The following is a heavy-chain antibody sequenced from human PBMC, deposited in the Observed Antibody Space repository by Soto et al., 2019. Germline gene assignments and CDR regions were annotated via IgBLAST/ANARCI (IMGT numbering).Heavy chain of an antibody. CDR2: ITDSGDDT. J-gene: IGHJ4*02. Sequence: GGSLRLSCAASGFTFNNYAMGWVRQAPGKGLEWVSAITDSGDDTYYIDSVKGRFTISRDNSKSKLYMQMNSLRDEDTAIYYCAKLGSSSWSPHYYFDYWGQGTLVTVSS. CDR3: AKLGSSSWSPHYYFDY. D-gene: IGHD2-2*01. V-gene: IGHV3-23*01. CDR1: GFTFNNYA.